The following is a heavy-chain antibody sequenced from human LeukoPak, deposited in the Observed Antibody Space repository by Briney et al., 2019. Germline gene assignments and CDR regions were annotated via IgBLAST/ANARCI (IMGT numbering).Heavy chain of an antibody. CDR3: ARLDTAIASYYYYYGMDV. J-gene: IGHJ6*02. CDR1: GGSFSGYY. CDR2: IYYSGST. D-gene: IGHD5-18*01. Sequence: KPSETLSLTCAVYGGSFSGYYWSWIRQPPGKGLEWIGYIYYSGSTNYNPSLKSRVTISVDTSKNQFSLKLSSVTAADTAVYYCARLDTAIASYYYYYGMDVWGQGTTVTVSS. V-gene: IGHV4-59*01.